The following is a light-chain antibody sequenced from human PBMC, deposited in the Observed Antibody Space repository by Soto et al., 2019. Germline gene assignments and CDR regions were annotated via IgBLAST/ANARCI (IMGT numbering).Light chain of an antibody. CDR1: QSISNW. CDR3: QQYDSLPYT. Sequence: DIQMTQSPSTLSASVGDRVTITCRASQSISNWLAWYQQKPGKAPKLLIYDASHLEAGVPSRFSGTRSGTNFTFTISSLQPEDIATYYCQQYDSLPYTFGRGTKLEI. J-gene: IGKJ2*01. V-gene: IGKV1-33*01. CDR2: DAS.